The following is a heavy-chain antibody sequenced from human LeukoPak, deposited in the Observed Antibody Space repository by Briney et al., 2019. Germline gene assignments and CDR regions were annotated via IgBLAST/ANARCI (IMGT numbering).Heavy chain of an antibody. CDR1: GFNFSINW. Sequence: GGSLRLSCAASGFNFSINWMTWVRQAPGKGLEWVANIQDDGVEKDYVESVKGRFIISRDNAKDSLFLQMSSLRDEDTALYYCARGYAAIPDWGQGTLVTVSS. D-gene: IGHD2-15*01. J-gene: IGHJ4*02. CDR3: ARGYAAIPD. V-gene: IGHV3-7*01. CDR2: IQDDGVEK.